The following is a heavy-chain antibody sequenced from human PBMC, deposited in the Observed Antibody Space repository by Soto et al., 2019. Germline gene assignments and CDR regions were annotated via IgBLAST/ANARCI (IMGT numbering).Heavy chain of an antibody. Sequence: GGSLRLSCAASGFTFSSYAMHWVRQAPGKGLEWVAVISYDGSNKYYADSVKGRFTISRDNSNNTLYLQMNSLRAEDTAVYYCPKGDYYGSGSYGYKDGMDVWGQGTTVTVSS. CDR3: PKGDYYGSGSYGYKDGMDV. CDR2: ISYDGSNK. V-gene: IGHV3-30-3*01. CDR1: GFTFSSYA. J-gene: IGHJ6*02. D-gene: IGHD3-10*01.